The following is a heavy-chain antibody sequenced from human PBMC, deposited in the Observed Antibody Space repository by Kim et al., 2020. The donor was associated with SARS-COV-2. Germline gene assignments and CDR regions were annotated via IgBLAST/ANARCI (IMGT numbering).Heavy chain of an antibody. CDR2: INPSGGNT. CDR1: GYTFINYY. D-gene: IGHD2-21*02. CDR3: TIGVRLHGVGFFDS. J-gene: IGHJ4*02. Sequence: ASVKVSCKASGYTFINYYLHWVRQAPGQGLEWMGSINPSGGNTNYAQKFQGRVTMTRDTSTSTVYMELSSLRSEDTAVYYCTIGVRLHGVGFFDSWGQGTLVTVSS. V-gene: IGHV1-46*01.